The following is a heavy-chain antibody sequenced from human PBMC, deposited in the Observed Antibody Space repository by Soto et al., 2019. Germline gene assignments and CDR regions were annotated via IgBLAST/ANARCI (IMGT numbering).Heavy chain of an antibody. J-gene: IGHJ3*02. V-gene: IGHV4-59*01. D-gene: IGHD2-21*02. Sequence: SETLSLTCNSSGGPLSSFYYSWIRQAPGMGLEWIGYIYYTGSTNYNPSLKSRVTMSADTSKNQFSLKLTSVTAADTAVYFCAVTRGGAHPHDIWGQGTMVTVSS. CDR2: IYYTGST. CDR1: GGPLSSFY. CDR3: AVTRGGAHPHDI.